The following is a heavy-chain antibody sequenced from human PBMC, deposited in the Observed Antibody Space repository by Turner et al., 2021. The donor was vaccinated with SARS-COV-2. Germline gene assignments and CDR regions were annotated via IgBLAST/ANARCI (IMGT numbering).Heavy chain of an antibody. D-gene: IGHD3-22*01. J-gene: IGHJ4*02. V-gene: IGHV3-33*01. CDR1: GFHFSRYG. Sequence: QVQLVESGGGVVQPGRSLRLSCAASGFHFSRYGMHWARQAPGKGLEWVAIIWYDGSNKYYGDSVKGRFTISRDNSKDTLYLQMNSLRAEDTAVYYCARGIYESSGYLSYYFDYWGQGTLVTVSS. CDR3: ARGIYESSGYLSYYFDY. CDR2: IWYDGSNK.